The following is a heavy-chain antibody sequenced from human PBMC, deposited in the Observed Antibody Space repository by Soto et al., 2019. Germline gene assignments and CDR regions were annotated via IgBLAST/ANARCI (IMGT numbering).Heavy chain of an antibody. CDR3: ARAPTTRGYYYGMDV. V-gene: IGHV3-23*01. CDR2: ISGSGGST. CDR1: GFTFSSYA. D-gene: IGHD4-17*01. J-gene: IGHJ6*02. Sequence: GGSLRLSCAASGFTFSSYAMSWVRQAPGKGLGWVSAISGSGGSTYYADSVKGRFTISRDNSKNTLYLQMNSLRAEDTAVYYCARAPTTRGYYYGMDVWGQGTTVTVSS.